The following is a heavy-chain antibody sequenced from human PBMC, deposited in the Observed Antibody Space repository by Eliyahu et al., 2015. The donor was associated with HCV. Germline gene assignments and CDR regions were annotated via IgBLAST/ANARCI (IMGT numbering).Heavy chain of an antibody. J-gene: IGHJ4*02. CDR3: ARPPGDAGYYFDN. V-gene: IGHV1-18*01. D-gene: IGHD7-27*01. CDR1: GYTFTSHG. CDR2: ISAYNGNT. Sequence: QVQLVQSGAEVKQPGASVKVSCKASGYTFTSHGVSWVRQAPGQGLEWMGWISAYNGNTNYARNLQGRVTLTTDTSTSTAYMELRSLTSDDTAVYYCARPPGDAGYYFDNWGQGTLVTVSS.